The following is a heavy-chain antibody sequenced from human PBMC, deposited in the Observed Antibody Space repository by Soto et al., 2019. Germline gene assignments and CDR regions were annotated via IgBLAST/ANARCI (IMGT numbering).Heavy chain of an antibody. D-gene: IGHD3-10*01. V-gene: IGHV3-23*01. CDR1: GFTFSSYA. Sequence: PGGSLRLSCAASGFTFSSYAMSWVRQAPGKGLEWVAAISASGGSTYYADSVKGRFTISRDNAKNSLHLQMNSLRDEDTAVYYCTRDLTWREVYWGQGAQVTVSS. CDR3: TRDLTWREVY. CDR2: ISASGGST. J-gene: IGHJ4*02.